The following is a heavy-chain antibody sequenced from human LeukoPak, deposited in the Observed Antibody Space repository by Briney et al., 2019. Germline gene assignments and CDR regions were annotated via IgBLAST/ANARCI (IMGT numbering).Heavy chain of an antibody. V-gene: IGHV3-23*01. D-gene: IGHD6-19*01. CDR3: ARRGGSTGWGAFDI. J-gene: IGHJ3*02. CDR2: ISDSGDRT. CDR1: GFSLSSNV. Sequence: GGSLRLSCAASGFSLSSNVMNWVRQAPEKGLEWVSSISDSGDRTFYADSVKGRFTISRDMSKNTQYLQMNSLSRDDTAIYYCARRGGSTGWGAFDIWGQGTMVTVSS.